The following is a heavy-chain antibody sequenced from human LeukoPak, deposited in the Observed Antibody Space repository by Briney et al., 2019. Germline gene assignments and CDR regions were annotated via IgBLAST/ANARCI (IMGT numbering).Heavy chain of an antibody. D-gene: IGHD6-13*01. V-gene: IGHV4-39*01. J-gene: IGHJ4*02. CDR3: ARHPFGYSSSWYERGDYFDY. CDR1: GGSISSSSYY. Sequence: SETLSLTCTVSGGSISSSSYYWGWIRQPPGKGLEWIGSIYYSGSTYYNPSLKSRVTISVDTSKNRFSLKLSSVTAADTAVYYCARHPFGYSSSWYERGDYFDYWGQGTLVTVSS. CDR2: IYYSGST.